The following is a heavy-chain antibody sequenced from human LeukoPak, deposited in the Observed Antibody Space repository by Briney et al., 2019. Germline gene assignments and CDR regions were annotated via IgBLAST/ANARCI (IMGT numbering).Heavy chain of an antibody. D-gene: IGHD6-13*01. V-gene: IGHV1-2*02. CDR3: ATAGRSAAGKGAYYYYYGMDG. J-gene: IGHJ6*02. Sequence: ASVKVSCKDSGYTFTGYYMHWVRQAPGQGLEWMGWINHNSGGTNYAQKFQGRVTMTRDTSISTAYMELSRLRSDDSAVYDCATAGRSAAGKGAYYYYYGMDGWGQGTTVTVS. CDR1: GYTFTGYY. CDR2: INHNSGGT.